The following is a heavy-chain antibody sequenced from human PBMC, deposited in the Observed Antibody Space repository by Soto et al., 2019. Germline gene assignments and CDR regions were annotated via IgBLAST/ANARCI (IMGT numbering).Heavy chain of an antibody. Sequence: PGGCLRLSCAASVFIFSSYGMHWVRQAPGKGLEWVAVIWYDGSNTYYADPVKGRFTISRDNSKNTLFLQMNSLRDEDTAVYYCASSAAWGRGTLVTVSS. CDR3: ASSAA. D-gene: IGHD6-19*01. CDR1: VFIFSSYG. CDR2: IWYDGSNT. V-gene: IGHV3-33*01. J-gene: IGHJ1*01.